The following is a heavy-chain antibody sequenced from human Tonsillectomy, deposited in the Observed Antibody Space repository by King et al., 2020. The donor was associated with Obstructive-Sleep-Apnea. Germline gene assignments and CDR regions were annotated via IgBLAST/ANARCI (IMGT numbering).Heavy chain of an antibody. CDR2: IREDGSQT. Sequence: VQLVESGGGLVHPGESLRLSCAASGFRLSNFWMTWVRQAPGKGLEWVANIREDGSQTNYVDSVKGRFTISRDNAKNSVYLQLNSLRAGDTALYYCARVDTRAVNGWYDALDFWGQGTMVSVSS. CDR1: GFRLSNFW. CDR3: ARVDTRAVNGWYDALDF. J-gene: IGHJ3*01. V-gene: IGHV3-7*01. D-gene: IGHD6-19*01.